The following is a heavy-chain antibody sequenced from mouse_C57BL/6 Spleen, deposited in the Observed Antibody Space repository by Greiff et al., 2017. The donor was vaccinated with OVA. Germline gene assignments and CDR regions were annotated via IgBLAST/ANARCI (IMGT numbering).Heavy chain of an antibody. CDR2: ISRGSSTI. CDR3: ARGITTVVAEGFAY. V-gene: IGHV5-17*01. CDR1: GFTFSDYG. J-gene: IGHJ3*01. Sequence: EVKLVESGGGLVKPGGSLKLSCAASGFTFSDYGMHWVRQAPEKGLEWVAYISRGSSTIYYADTVKGRFTISRDNAKNTLVLQMTSLRSEDTAMYYCARGITTVVAEGFAYWGQGTLVTVSA. D-gene: IGHD1-1*01.